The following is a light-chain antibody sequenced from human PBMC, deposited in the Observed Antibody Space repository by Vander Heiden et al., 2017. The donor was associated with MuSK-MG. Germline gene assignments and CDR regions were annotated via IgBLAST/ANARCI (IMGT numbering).Light chain of an antibody. V-gene: IGKV3-20*01. J-gene: IGKJ3*01. CDR2: RAS. CDR1: QSLSDNS. Sequence: EIVLTQSPGTLSLSPGERATLSCRASQSLSDNSLAWYQHKPGQAPRLLIYRASSRANGIPDRFSGSGSETDFTLTSTRGEHEDFAVYYAQQDWMSFTFGHGTTVDIK. CDR3: QQDWMSFT.